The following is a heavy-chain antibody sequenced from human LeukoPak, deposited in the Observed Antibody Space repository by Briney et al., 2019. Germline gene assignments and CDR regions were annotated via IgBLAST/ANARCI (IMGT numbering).Heavy chain of an antibody. CDR3: ARLGSSGYSGIDY. CDR2: IYYSGST. V-gene: IGHV4-59*08. Sequence: PETLSLTCTVSGGSISSYYWSWIRQPPGKGLEWIGYIYYSGSTNYNPSLKSRVTISVDTSKNQFSLKLSSVTAADTAVYYCARLGSSGYSGIDYWGQGTLVTVSS. J-gene: IGHJ4*02. CDR1: GGSISSYY. D-gene: IGHD3-22*01.